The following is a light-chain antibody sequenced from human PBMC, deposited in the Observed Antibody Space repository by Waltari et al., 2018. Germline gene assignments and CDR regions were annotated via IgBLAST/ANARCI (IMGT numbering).Light chain of an antibody. V-gene: IGLV1-47*01. Sequence: QSVLTQPPSASGTPGQRVTISCSGSRSNIGSNYVYWYQQLPGTAPKLPIYRNNRRPSGVPDRCSGSKSGTSASLAISGLRSEDEADYYCAAWDDSLSGRVFGGGTKVTVL. J-gene: IGLJ3*02. CDR1: RSNIGSNY. CDR2: RNN. CDR3: AAWDDSLSGRV.